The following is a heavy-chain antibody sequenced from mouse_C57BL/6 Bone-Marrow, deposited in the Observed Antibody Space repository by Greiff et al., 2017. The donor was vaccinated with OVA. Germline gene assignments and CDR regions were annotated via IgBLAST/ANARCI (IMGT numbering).Heavy chain of an antibody. D-gene: IGHD1-1*01. CDR3: AREGDYYGSSLDYFDY. V-gene: IGHV1-50*01. Sequence: QVQLQQPGAELVKPGASVKLSCKASGYTFPSYWMQWVKQRPGQGLEWIGEIDPSDSYTNYNQKFKGKATLTVDTSSSTAYMQLSSLTSEDSAVYYCAREGDYYGSSLDYFDYWGQGTTLTVSS. CDR1: GYTFPSYW. CDR2: IDPSDSYT. J-gene: IGHJ2*01.